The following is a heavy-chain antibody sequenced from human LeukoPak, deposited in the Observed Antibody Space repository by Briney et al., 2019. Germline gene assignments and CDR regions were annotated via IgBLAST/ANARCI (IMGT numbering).Heavy chain of an antibody. V-gene: IGHV3-48*03. J-gene: IGHJ5*02. CDR3: ASLWFDP. CDR1: GFQFSTYE. Sequence: GGSLRLFCAASGFQFSTYEMNWVRQAPGRGLEWVSYISTSGSTTYYVDSVKGRFTISRDNTKNSLYLQMNSLRAEDTAVYYCASLWFDPWGQGSLVTVSS. CDR2: ISTSGSTT.